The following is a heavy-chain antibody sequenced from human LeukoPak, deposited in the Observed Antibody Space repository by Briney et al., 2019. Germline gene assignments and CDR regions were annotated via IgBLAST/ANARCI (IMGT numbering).Heavy chain of an antibody. V-gene: IGHV3-21*01. Sequence: GGSLRLSCAASGFTFSRYSMHWVRQAPGKGLEWVSSISSSSSYIYYADSVKGRFTISRDNAKNSVYLQMNSLRAEDTAVYYCARDYTVRLNGGYYYYYMDVWGKGTTVTVSS. CDR2: ISSSSSYI. CDR1: GFTFSRYS. D-gene: IGHD4-11*01. J-gene: IGHJ6*03. CDR3: ARDYTVRLNGGYYYYYMDV.